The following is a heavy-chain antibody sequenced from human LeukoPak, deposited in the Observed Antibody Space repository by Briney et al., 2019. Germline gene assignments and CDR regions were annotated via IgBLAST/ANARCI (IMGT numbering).Heavy chain of an antibody. D-gene: IGHD3-16*02. CDR2: ISGSGGST. V-gene: IGHV3-23*01. CDR1: GFTFSTYS. CDR3: AKDRGRYHYTRNNCFDP. J-gene: IGHJ5*02. Sequence: GGSLRLSCAASGFTFSTYSMSWVRQAPGKGLECVSAISGSGGSTHYADSVKGRFTISRDDSQNTLYLQMNSLRAEDTAVYYCAKDRGRYHYTRNNCFDPWGQGTLVTVSS.